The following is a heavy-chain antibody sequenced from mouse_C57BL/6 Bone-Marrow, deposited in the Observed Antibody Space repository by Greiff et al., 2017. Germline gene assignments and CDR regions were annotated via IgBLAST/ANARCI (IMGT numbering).Heavy chain of an antibody. J-gene: IGHJ4*01. CDR1: GYTFTSYW. CDR3: ARRWTPYSLYAMDY. D-gene: IGHD6-5*01. CDR2: IHPNSGST. V-gene: IGHV1-64*01. Sequence: QVQLQQPGAELVKPGASVKLSCKASGYTFTSYWMHWVKQRPGQGLEWIGMIHPNSGSTNYNEKFKSKATLTVDKSSSTAYMQLSSLTSEDSAVYYGARRWTPYSLYAMDYWGQGTSVTVSS.